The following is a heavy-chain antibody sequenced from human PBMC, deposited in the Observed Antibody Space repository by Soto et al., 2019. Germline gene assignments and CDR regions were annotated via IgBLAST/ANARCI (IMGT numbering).Heavy chain of an antibody. D-gene: IGHD3-10*01. CDR2: IYYSGST. J-gene: IGHJ6*02. Sequence: SETLSLTCPVSGGSISSGCYYWSWIRQHPGKGLEWIGYIYYSGSTYYNPSLKSRVTISVDTSKNQFSLKLSSVTAADTAVYYCARDNYYGSAYYYYGMDVWGQGTTVTVSS. V-gene: IGHV4-31*03. CDR1: GGSISSGCYY. CDR3: ARDNYYGSAYYYYGMDV.